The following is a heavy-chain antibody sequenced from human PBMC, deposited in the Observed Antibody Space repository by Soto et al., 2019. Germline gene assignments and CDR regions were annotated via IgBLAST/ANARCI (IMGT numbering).Heavy chain of an antibody. V-gene: IGHV3-30*18. CDR1: GFTFSSYG. CDR3: AKDLSGIAVAGNPADY. Sequence: PGGSLRLSCAASGFTFSSYGMHWVRQAPGKGLEWVAVISYDGSNKYYADSVKGRFTISRDNSKNTLYLQMNSLRAEDTAVYYCAKDLSGIAVAGNPADYWGQGTLVTVSS. D-gene: IGHD6-19*01. J-gene: IGHJ4*02. CDR2: ISYDGSNK.